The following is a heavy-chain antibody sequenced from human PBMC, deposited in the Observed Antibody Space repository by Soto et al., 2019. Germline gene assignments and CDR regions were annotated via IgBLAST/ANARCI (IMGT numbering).Heavy chain of an antibody. CDR3: ATSRAAAAPGAFDI. CDR2: IYSGGST. CDR1: GFTVSSNY. J-gene: IGHJ3*02. V-gene: IGHV3-66*01. D-gene: IGHD6-13*01. Sequence: GESLKISCAASGFTVSSNYMSWVRQAPGKGLEWVSVIYSGGSTYYADSVKGRFTISRDNSKNTLYLQMNSLRAEDTAVYYCATSRAAAAPGAFDIWGQGTMVTVSS.